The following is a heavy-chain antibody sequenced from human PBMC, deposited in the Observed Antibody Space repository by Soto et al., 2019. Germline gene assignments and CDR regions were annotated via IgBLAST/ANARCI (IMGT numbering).Heavy chain of an antibody. CDR1: RGSFSGFY. CDR2: INHSGTT. Sequence: SETLSLTCGVYRGSFSGFYWSWVRQTPGGGLEWIGEINHSGTTNYNPSFQNRVTISVDKSTNNFSLKMTSVTAADAAVYYCARGRGYVYGSNFYGLDVWGQGXTVTVYS. V-gene: IGHV4-34*01. J-gene: IGHJ6*02. CDR3: ARGRGYVYGSNFYGLDV. D-gene: IGHD6-25*01.